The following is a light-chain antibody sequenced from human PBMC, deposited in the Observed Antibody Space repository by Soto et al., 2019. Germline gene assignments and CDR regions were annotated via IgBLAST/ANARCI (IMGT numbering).Light chain of an antibody. J-gene: IGKJ5*01. Sequence: IQMTQSPSTLSASVGDRVIITCRASQSVSSWLVWYQHKPGKAPNLLIYKASRLASGVPSRFSGSGSGTEFTLTISSLQPDDFATYYCQQHRSYPVTFGQGTRLEIK. CDR1: QSVSSW. CDR3: QQHRSYPVT. V-gene: IGKV1-5*03. CDR2: KAS.